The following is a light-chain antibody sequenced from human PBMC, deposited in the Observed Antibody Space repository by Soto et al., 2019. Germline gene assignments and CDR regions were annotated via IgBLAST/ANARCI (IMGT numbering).Light chain of an antibody. CDR3: QQFNSYSWT. CDR1: QSISSW. CDR2: KAS. V-gene: IGKV1-5*03. Sequence: DIQMTQSPSTLSASVGDRVTITCRASQSISSWLAWYQRKPGKAPKLLIYKASNLESGVPSRFSGSGSGTEFTLTISSLQADDFATYYCQQFNSYSWTFGQGTKVEFK. J-gene: IGKJ1*01.